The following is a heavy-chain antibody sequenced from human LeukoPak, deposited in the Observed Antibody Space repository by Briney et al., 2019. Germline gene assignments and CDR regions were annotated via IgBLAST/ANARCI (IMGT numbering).Heavy chain of an antibody. CDR3: SRQVVGNDY. V-gene: IGHV4-34*01. CDR1: GESSFSSYY. CDR2: INHSGYT. Sequence: SETLSLTCAVSGESSFSSYYWSWIRQTPGGALEWIGEINHSGYTNYNPSLKSRVTLSIDTSKNQFSLRLNSVTAADTAVYYCSRQVVGNDYWGQGTLVTVSS. J-gene: IGHJ4*02. D-gene: IGHD3-22*01.